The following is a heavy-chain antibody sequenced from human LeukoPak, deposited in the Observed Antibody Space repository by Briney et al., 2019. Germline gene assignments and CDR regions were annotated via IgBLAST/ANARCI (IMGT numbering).Heavy chain of an antibody. CDR2: IYYSGST. D-gene: IGHD3-3*01. J-gene: IGHJ4*02. CDR3: ARTGYYDFWSGYLTLFDY. V-gene: IGHV4-59*01. Sequence: PSETLSLTCTVSGGSISSYYWSWIRQPPGKGLEWIGYIYYSGSTNYNPSLKSRVTISVDTSKNQFSLKLSSVTAADTAVYYCARTGYYDFWSGYLTLFDYWAREPWSPSPQ. CDR1: GGSISSYY.